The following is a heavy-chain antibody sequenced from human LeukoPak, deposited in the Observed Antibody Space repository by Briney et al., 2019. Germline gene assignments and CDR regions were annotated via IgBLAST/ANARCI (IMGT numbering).Heavy chain of an antibody. CDR1: GFTFDDYT. V-gene: IGHV3-43D*04. D-gene: IGHD5-24*01. CDR3: AKSRRGYNAVFDY. CDR2: ISWDGGST. J-gene: IGHJ4*02. Sequence: GGSLRLSCAASGFTFDDYTMHWVRQAPGKGLEWVSLISWDGGSTYYADSVNGRFTISRDSSKKSLYLQMSSLRGEDTALYYCAKSRRGYNAVFDYWGQGTQVTVSS.